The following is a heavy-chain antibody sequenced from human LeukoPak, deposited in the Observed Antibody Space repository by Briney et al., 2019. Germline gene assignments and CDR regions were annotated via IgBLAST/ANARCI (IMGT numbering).Heavy chain of an antibody. CDR2: IIISSTYI. J-gene: IGHJ4*02. CDR3: ARDWGTWGEYFDY. CDR1: GFTFSSYS. Sequence: PGGSLTLSCAASGFTFSSYSMNWVRQAPGKGLEWVSSIIISSTYIYHAYSVKIPFTISRYNAKNSLYLQMSSLRAEDTAVYYCARDWGTWGEYFDYWGQGTLVTVSS. D-gene: IGHD1-1*01. V-gene: IGHV3-21*01.